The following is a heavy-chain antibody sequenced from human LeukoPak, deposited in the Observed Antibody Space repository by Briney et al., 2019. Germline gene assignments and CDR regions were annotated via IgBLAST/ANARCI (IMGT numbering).Heavy chain of an antibody. CDR2: IKQDGSGK. CDR3: ARAYDFWSGYYDY. CDR1: GFTFSSYW. Sequence: GGSLRLSCAASGFTFSSYWMSWVRQAPGKGLEWVANIKQDGSGKYYVDSVKGRFTISRDNAKNSLYLQMNSLRAEDTAVYYCARAYDFWSGYYDYWGQGTLVTVSS. V-gene: IGHV3-7*04. D-gene: IGHD3-3*01. J-gene: IGHJ4*02.